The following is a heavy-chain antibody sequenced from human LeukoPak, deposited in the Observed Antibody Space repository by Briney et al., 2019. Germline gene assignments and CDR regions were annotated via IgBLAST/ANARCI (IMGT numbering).Heavy chain of an antibody. D-gene: IGHD4-17*01. V-gene: IGHV1-58*02. CDR1: GFTFTSSA. Sequence: SVKVSCKASGFTFTSSAMQWVRQARGQRLEWIGWIVVGSGNTNYAQKFQERVTITRDMSTSTAYMELSSLRSEDTAVYYCAITTVTDDAFDIWGQGTMVTVSS. CDR2: IVVGSGNT. J-gene: IGHJ3*02. CDR3: AITTVTDDAFDI.